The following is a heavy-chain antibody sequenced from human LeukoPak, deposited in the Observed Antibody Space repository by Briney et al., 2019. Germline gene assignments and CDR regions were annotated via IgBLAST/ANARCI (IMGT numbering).Heavy chain of an antibody. D-gene: IGHD6-13*01. V-gene: IGHV1-69*13. Sequence: SVKVSCKASGGTFSSYAISWVRQAPGQGFEWMGGIIPIFGTANYAQKFQGRVTITADESTSTAYMELSSLRSEDTAVYYCARGSYSSSWLYNWFDPWGQGTLVTVSS. J-gene: IGHJ5*02. CDR1: GGTFSSYA. CDR3: ARGSYSSSWLYNWFDP. CDR2: IIPIFGTA.